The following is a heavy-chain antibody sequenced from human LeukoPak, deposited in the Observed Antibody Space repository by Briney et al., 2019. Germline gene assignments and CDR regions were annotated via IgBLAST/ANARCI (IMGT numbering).Heavy chain of an antibody. Sequence: GGSLRLSCAASGFILRNYAMTWVRQAPGKGLEWVSGISGGGGNTNYADSVKGRFTIYRENYKNTVFLQMNSLRAEDTSIYYCAKGIHLSLSENDYWGQGTLVTVSS. J-gene: IGHJ4*02. CDR2: ISGGGGNT. D-gene: IGHD5-18*01. CDR1: GFILRNYA. V-gene: IGHV3-23*01. CDR3: AKGIHLSLSENDY.